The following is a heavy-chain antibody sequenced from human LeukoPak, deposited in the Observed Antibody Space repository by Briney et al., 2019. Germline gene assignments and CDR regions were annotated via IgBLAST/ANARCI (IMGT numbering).Heavy chain of an antibody. D-gene: IGHD3-10*01. V-gene: IGHV4-34*01. CDR1: GGSFSGYY. J-gene: IGHJ6*02. CDR2: INHSGST. CDR3: ARGVGRGHYYGMDV. Sequence: TSETLSLTCAVYGGSFSGYYWSWIRQPPGKGLEWIGEINHSGSTNYNPSLKSRVTISVDTSKNQFSLKLSSVTAADTAVYYCARGVGRGHYYGMDVWGQGTTVTVSS.